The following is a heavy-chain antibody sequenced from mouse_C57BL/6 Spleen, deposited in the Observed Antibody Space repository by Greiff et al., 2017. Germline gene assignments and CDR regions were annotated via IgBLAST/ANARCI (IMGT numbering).Heavy chain of an antibody. Sequence: QVQLQQPGAELVKPGASVKLSCKASGYTFTSYWMHWVQQRPGQGLEWIGMIHPNSGSTNYNEKFKSKATLTVDKSSSTAYMQISSLTSEDSAVYYCARGDYPDSYFDVWGTGTTVTVSS. D-gene: IGHD5-5*01. CDR3: ARGDYPDSYFDV. CDR2: IHPNSGST. V-gene: IGHV1-64*01. J-gene: IGHJ1*03. CDR1: GYTFTSYW.